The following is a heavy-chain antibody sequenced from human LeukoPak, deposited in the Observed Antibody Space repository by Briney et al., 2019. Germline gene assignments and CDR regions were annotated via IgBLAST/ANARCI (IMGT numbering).Heavy chain of an antibody. D-gene: IGHD6-13*01. CDR1: GGSISSYY. Sequence: PSETLSLTCTVSGGSISSYYWSWIRQPPGKGLEWIACIYYSGSTSYNPSLKSRVTISVDTSKNQFSLKLNSVTAADTAVYYCARQPDRRQLVLWGQGTLVTVSS. CDR2: IYYSGST. CDR3: ARQPDRRQLVL. J-gene: IGHJ4*02. V-gene: IGHV4-59*08.